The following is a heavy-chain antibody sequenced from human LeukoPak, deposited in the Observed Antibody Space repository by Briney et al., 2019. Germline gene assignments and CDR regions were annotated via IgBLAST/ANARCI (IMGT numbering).Heavy chain of an antibody. Sequence: PGRSLRLSCAASGFTFSSYGMHWVRQAPGKGLEWVAVISYDGSNKYYADSVKGRFTISRDNSKNTLYLHMNSLRAEDTAVYYCAKGAGSSGYYPDYFDYWGQGTLVTVSS. J-gene: IGHJ4*02. V-gene: IGHV3-30*18. CDR3: AKGAGSSGYYPDYFDY. CDR1: GFTFSSYG. CDR2: ISYDGSNK. D-gene: IGHD3-22*01.